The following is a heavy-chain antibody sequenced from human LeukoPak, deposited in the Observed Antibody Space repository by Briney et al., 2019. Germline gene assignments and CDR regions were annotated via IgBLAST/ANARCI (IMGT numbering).Heavy chain of an antibody. Sequence: GGSLRLSCAASGFTFSSFSMNWVRQAPGKGLEWVSSISSSSSYIYYADSVKGRFTISRDDAKNSLYLQMNSLRAEDTAVYYCARGLQLHDAFDIWGQGTMVTVSS. CDR1: GFTFSSFS. V-gene: IGHV3-21*01. J-gene: IGHJ3*02. CDR3: ARGLQLHDAFDI. D-gene: IGHD5-18*01. CDR2: ISSSSSYI.